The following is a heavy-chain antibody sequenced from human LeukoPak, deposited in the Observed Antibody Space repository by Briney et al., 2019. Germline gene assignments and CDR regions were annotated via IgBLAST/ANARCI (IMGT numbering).Heavy chain of an antibody. V-gene: IGHV3-33*01. D-gene: IGHD2-15*01. CDR2: TWYDGSNK. Sequence: GGSLRLSCAASGFTFSSYGMHWVRQAPGKGLEWVAVTWYDGSNKYYADSVKGRFTISRDNSKNTLYLQMNSLRAEDTAVYYCARDQLGYCSGGSCYSSYYYGMDVWGQGTTVTVSS. J-gene: IGHJ6*02. CDR1: GFTFSSYG. CDR3: ARDQLGYCSGGSCYSSYYYGMDV.